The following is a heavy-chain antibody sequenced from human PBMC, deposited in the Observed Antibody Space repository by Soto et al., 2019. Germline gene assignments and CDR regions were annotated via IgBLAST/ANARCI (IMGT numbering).Heavy chain of an antibody. CDR3: AKGDNLGPKTGYSFDP. J-gene: IGHJ5*02. Sequence: PSQTLSLTCAISGDSVSTNTASWNWIRQSPSRGLEWLGRTYFRSKWYNDYAVSVKIPIISDPDTSNNQFSLQLNSVTPEEPAVYFCAKGDNLGPKTGYSFDPWGQGIMVTVSS. D-gene: IGHD2-15*01. V-gene: IGHV6-1*01. CDR1: GDSVSTNTAS. CDR2: TYFRSKWYN.